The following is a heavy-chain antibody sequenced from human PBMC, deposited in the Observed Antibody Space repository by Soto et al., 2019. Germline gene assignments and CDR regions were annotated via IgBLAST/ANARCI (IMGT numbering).Heavy chain of an antibody. D-gene: IGHD4-17*01. CDR3: AREDDYGDNGLDY. V-gene: IGHV3-33*01. CDR2: IGSDGRRD. CDR1: GFTFGRHG. J-gene: IGHJ4*02. Sequence: QVQLVESGGGVVQPGGSLRLSCAASGFTFGRHGMHWVRQAPGKGLEWVAVIGSDGRRDSYADSVKGRFTISRDNGQNTLYLQMNSLRAEDTVVYYCAREDDYGDNGLDYWGQGTLVTVSS.